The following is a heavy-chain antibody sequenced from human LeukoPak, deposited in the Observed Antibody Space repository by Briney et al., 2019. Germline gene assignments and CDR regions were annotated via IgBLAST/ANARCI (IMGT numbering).Heavy chain of an antibody. J-gene: IGHJ5*02. CDR3: ARKLRLGGNWFDP. CDR2: IIPISGTT. Sequence: SVKVSCKTSEGTFTSYAITWVRQAPGQGLEWMEKIIPISGTTNYAQKFQGRVTFTADESTSTAYMELSSLRSEDTALYYCARKLRLGGNWFDPWGQGTLVTVSS. D-gene: IGHD1-26*01. CDR1: EGTFTSYA. V-gene: IGHV1-69*15.